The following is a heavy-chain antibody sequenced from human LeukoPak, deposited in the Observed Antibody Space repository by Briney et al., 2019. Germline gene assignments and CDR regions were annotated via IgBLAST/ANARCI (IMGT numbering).Heavy chain of an antibody. CDR3: ARDLRGYSGYPKRHAFDI. V-gene: IGHV4-61*02. D-gene: IGHD5-12*01. J-gene: IGHJ3*02. Sequence: SETLSLTCTVSGGSISSGSYYWGWVRQPAGRGREWVGRIYTSGSTNYNPSLKSRVTISVDTSKNQFSLKLSSVAAADTAVYYCARDLRGYSGYPKRHAFDIWGQGIMVTVSS. CDR1: GGSISSGSYY. CDR2: IYTSGST.